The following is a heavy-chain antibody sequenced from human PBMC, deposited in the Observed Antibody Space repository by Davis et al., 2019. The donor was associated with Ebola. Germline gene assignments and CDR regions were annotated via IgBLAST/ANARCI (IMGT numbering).Heavy chain of an antibody. D-gene: IGHD6-13*01. CDR2: INPSGGST. Sequence: ASVKVSCKASGYTFPGYYMHWVRQAPGQGLEWMGIINPSGGSTSYAQKFQGRVTMTRDTSTSTVYMELSSLRSEDTAVYYCARVLAAAGNFDYWGQGTLVTVSS. CDR3: ARVLAAAGNFDY. J-gene: IGHJ4*02. CDR1: GYTFPGYY. V-gene: IGHV1-46*03.